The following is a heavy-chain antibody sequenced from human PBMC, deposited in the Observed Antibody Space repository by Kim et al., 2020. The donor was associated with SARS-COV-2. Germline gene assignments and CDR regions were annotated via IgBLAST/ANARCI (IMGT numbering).Heavy chain of an antibody. CDR3: TTEGDWNYADYYYYYYMDV. J-gene: IGHJ6*03. V-gene: IGHV3-15*01. CDR2: IKSKTDGGTT. Sequence: GGSLRLSCAASGFTFSNAWMSWVRQAPGKGLEWVGRIKSKTDGGTTDYAAPVKGRFTISRDDSKNTLYLQMNSLKTEDTAVYYCTTEGDWNYADYYYYYYMDVWGKGTTVTVSS. CDR1: GFTFSNAW. D-gene: IGHD1-7*01.